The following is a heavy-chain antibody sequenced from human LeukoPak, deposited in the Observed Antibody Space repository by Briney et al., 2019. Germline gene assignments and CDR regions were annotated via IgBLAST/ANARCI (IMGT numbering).Heavy chain of an antibody. Sequence: GGSLRLSCAASGFTFSSYWMHWVRQAPGKGLVWVSRINSDGSSTSYADSVKGRFTISRDDAKNTLYLQMNSLRAEDTAVYYCARDQIYCTGGYCYFDYWGQGTLVTVSS. V-gene: IGHV3-74*01. CDR1: GFTFSSYW. J-gene: IGHJ4*02. CDR2: INSDGSST. CDR3: ARDQIYCTGGYCYFDY. D-gene: IGHD2-8*02.